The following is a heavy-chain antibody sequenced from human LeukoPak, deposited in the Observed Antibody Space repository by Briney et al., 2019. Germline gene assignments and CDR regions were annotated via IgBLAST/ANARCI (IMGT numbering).Heavy chain of an antibody. CDR3: AKAGHYDILTGPHYYFDY. V-gene: IGHV3-9*01. D-gene: IGHD3-9*01. CDR2: ISWNSGGI. J-gene: IGHJ4*02. CDR1: GFTFDDYA. Sequence: PGGSLRLSCAASGFTFDDYAMHWVRQAPGKGLEWVSGISWNSGGIGYADSVKGRFTISRDNAKNSLYLQMNSLRAEDTAFYYCAKAGHYDILTGPHYYFDYWGQGTLVTVSS.